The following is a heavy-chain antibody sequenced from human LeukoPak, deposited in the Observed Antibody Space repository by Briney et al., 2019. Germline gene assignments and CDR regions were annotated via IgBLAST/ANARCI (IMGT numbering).Heavy chain of an antibody. V-gene: IGHV3-23*01. Sequence: GGSLRLSCAASGFTFSSYAMSWVRQAPGKGLEWVSAISGSGGSTYYADSVKGRFTISRDNSKTTLYLQMNSLRAEDTAVYYCAKDRIVVVPAPNWFDPWGQGTLVTVSS. CDR1: GFTFSSYA. J-gene: IGHJ5*02. D-gene: IGHD2-2*01. CDR3: AKDRIVVVPAPNWFDP. CDR2: ISGSGGST.